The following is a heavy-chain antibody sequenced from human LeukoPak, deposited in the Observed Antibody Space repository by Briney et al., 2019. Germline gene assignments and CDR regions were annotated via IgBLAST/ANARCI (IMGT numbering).Heavy chain of an antibody. CDR3: ARATYYYDSRGSPRWFDP. CDR2: ISSSGSTI. V-gene: IGHV3-11*04. D-gene: IGHD3-22*01. Sequence: NPGGSLRVSCAASGFTFSDYYMSWIRQAPGKGLGWVSYISSSGSTIYYADSVKGRFTISRDNAKNSLYLQMNSLRAEDPAVYYCARATYYYDSRGSPRWFDPWGQGTLVTVSS. CDR1: GFTFSDYY. J-gene: IGHJ5*02.